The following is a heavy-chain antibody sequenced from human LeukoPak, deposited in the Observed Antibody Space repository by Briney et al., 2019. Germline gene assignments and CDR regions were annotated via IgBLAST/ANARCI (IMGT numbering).Heavy chain of an antibody. Sequence: ASVKVSCKASGYTFTSYGISWVRQAPGQGLEWMGWISAYNGNTNYAQKFQGRVTMTEDTSTDTAYMELSSLRSEDTAVYYCATVDYGDYRYFDYWGQGTLVTVSS. D-gene: IGHD4-17*01. CDR1: GYTFTSYG. CDR3: ATVDYGDYRYFDY. V-gene: IGHV1-18*01. J-gene: IGHJ4*02. CDR2: ISAYNGNT.